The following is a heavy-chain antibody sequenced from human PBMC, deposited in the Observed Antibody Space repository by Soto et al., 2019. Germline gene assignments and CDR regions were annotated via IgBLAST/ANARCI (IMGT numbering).Heavy chain of an antibody. Sequence: PSETLSLTCTVSGGSISSGGYYWSWIRQHPGKGLEWIGYIYYSGSTYYNPSLKSRVTISVDTSKNQFSLKLSSVTAADTAVYYCARTAYYYDSSGDGPIDYWGQGTLVTVSS. CDR1: GGSISSGGYY. D-gene: IGHD3-22*01. CDR3: ARTAYYYDSSGDGPIDY. J-gene: IGHJ4*02. V-gene: IGHV4-31*03. CDR2: IYYSGST.